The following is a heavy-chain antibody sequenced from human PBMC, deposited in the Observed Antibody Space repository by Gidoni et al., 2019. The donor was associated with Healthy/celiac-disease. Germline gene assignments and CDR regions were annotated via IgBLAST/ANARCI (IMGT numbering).Heavy chain of an antibody. V-gene: IGHV1-3*01. D-gene: IGHD3-3*01. CDR3: ARDDTIFGWYYFDY. Sequence: QVQLVQSGAEVKKPGASVTVSCKASGYTFTSYAMHWVRQAPGQRLEWMGWINAGNGNTKYSQKFQGRVTITRDTSASTAYMELSSLRSEDTAVYYCARDDTIFGWYYFDYWGQGTLVTVSS. CDR1: GYTFTSYA. CDR2: INAGNGNT. J-gene: IGHJ4*02.